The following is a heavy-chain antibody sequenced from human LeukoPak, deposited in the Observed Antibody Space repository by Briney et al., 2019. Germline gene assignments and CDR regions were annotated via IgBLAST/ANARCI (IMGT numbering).Heavy chain of an antibody. J-gene: IGHJ4*02. CDR2: ISYDGSNK. CDR1: GFTFSSYA. D-gene: IGHD3-10*01. V-gene: IGHV3-30-3*01. CDR3: AREPDGFGEPFDY. Sequence: GGSLRLSCAASGFTFSSYAMHWVRQAPGKGLEWVAVISYDGSNKYYADSVKGRFTISRDNSKNTLYLQMNSLRAEDTAVYYCAREPDGFGEPFDYWGQGTLVTVFS.